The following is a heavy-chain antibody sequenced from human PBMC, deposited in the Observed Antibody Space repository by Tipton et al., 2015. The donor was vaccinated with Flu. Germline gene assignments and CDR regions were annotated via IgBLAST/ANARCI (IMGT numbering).Heavy chain of an antibody. V-gene: IGHV4-61*02. Sequence: TLSLTCTVSGGSISSGSHYWSWIRQPAGKGLEWIGRIYTSGTTNYNPSLKSRVAISVDTSKNQFSLKLSSVTAADTAVYYCTRQVEAATRSSSWGQGTLVTVSS. J-gene: IGHJ4*02. CDR2: IYTSGTT. CDR1: GGSISSGSHY. CDR3: TRQVEAATRSSS. D-gene: IGHD2-15*01.